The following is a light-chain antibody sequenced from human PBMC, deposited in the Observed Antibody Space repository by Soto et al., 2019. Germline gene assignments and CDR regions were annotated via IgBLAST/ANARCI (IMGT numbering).Light chain of an antibody. J-gene: IGKJ4*01. V-gene: IGKV3-15*01. CDR1: QSISNH. Sequence: EVVMTQSPATLSVSPGERATLSCRASQSISNHLAWYQQKPGQAPRLLIYGASTRATGIPARFSGSGSGTEFTLTISSLQSEDYAVYYCQQYNNWPPLTFGCGTKVEIK. CDR2: GAS. CDR3: QQYNNWPPLT.